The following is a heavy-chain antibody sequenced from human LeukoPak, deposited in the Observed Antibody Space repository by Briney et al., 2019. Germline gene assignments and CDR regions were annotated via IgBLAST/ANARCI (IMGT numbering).Heavy chain of an antibody. J-gene: IGHJ4*02. Sequence: HPGGSLRLSCATSGFTFSSNGMHWVRQAPGKGLEWVAVIWSDGTTKYYADSIEGRFTISRDNSKNTLYLQMNSLTAEDTAVYYFARGPPSAAAGILDYWGQGTLVTVSS. CDR1: GFTFSSNG. CDR2: IWSDGTTK. D-gene: IGHD6-13*01. V-gene: IGHV3-33*01. CDR3: ARGPPSAAAGILDY.